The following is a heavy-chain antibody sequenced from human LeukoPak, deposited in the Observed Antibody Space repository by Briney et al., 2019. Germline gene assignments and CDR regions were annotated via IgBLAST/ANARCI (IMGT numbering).Heavy chain of an antibody. CDR3: ARSVRSFAQYYFDY. V-gene: IGHV4-39*01. Sequence: SETLSLTCSVSGGYIGSSLHYWGWIRQTPGKGLEWIATVYCSGTTFYNPSLKSRVTISLDTSKNEFSLKLNSVTDADTAVYYCARSVRSFAQYYFDYWGQGTLVTVSS. CDR1: GGYIGSSLHY. CDR2: VYCSGTT. D-gene: IGHD3-3*01. J-gene: IGHJ4*02.